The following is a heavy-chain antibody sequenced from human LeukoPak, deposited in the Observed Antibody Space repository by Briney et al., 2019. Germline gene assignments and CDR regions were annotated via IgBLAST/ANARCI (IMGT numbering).Heavy chain of an antibody. CDR1: GGSISYYY. Sequence: SETLSLTCTVSGGSISYYYWSWIRQSPGKGLEWIGYVYYSGTTNYNPSLKSRVTISVDTSKNQFSLQLRSVTAADTAVYYCARADSGSYYEFDYWGQGTLVTVSS. CDR2: VYYSGTT. J-gene: IGHJ4*02. CDR3: ARADSGSYYEFDY. V-gene: IGHV4-59*01. D-gene: IGHD1-26*01.